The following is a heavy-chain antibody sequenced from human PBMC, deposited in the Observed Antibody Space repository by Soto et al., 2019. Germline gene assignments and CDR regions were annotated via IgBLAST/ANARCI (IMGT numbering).Heavy chain of an antibody. CDR2: TYYRSKWYN. J-gene: IGHJ6*03. Sequence: SQTLSLTCAISGDSVSSNSAAWNWIRQSPSRGLEWLGRTYYRSKWYNDYAVSVKSRITINPDTSKNQFSLQLNSVTPEDTAVYYCARDPYTVAAAGTMYYYYMDVWGKGTTVTVSS. D-gene: IGHD6-13*01. CDR1: GDSVSSNSAA. V-gene: IGHV6-1*01. CDR3: ARDPYTVAAAGTMYYYYMDV.